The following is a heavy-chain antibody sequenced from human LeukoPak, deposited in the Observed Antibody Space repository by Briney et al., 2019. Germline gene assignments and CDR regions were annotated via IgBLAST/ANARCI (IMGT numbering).Heavy chain of an antibody. CDR1: GYTFTDYY. CDR3: ARDLKRGYSSGRYSWGTGSSNDY. V-gene: IGHV1-2*02. CDR2: INPNSGDT. J-gene: IGHJ4*02. Sequence: ASVKVSCKASGYTFTDYYINWVRQAPGQGLEWIGWINPNSGDTNYAQKFQDRVTMTRDTSISTAYIELNFLRSDDTAVYYCARDLKRGYSSGRYSWGTGSSNDYWGQGTLVTVSS. D-gene: IGHD6-19*01.